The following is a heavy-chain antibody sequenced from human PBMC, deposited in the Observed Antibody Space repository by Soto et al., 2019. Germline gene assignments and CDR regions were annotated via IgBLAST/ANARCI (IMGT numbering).Heavy chain of an antibody. V-gene: IGHV3-21*01. D-gene: IGHD3-16*02. CDR3: ARAVGGYRGYGMNYYYYYMDV. CDR1: GFTFSSYS. J-gene: IGHJ6*03. Sequence: EVQLVESGGGLVQPGGSLRLSCAASGFTFSSYSMNWVRQAPGKGLEWVSSISSSSSYIYYADSVKGRFTISRDNAKSSLYLQMNSLRAEDTAVYYCARAVGGYRGYGMNYYYYYMDVWGKGTTVTVSS. CDR2: ISSSSSYI.